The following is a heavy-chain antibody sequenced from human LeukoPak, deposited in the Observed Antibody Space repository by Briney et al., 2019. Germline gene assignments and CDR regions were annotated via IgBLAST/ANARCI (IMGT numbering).Heavy chain of an antibody. V-gene: IGHV4-39*01. CDR1: GVSISSSSYY. D-gene: IGHD3-3*01. Sequence: SETLSLTCTVSGVSISSSSYYWGWIRLPPGEGLEWIGSIYYSGSIYYNPSLKSRVTISVDTSKNQFSPKLSSVTAANTAVYYCASLRERSYYARGFDYWGQGTLVTVSS. J-gene: IGHJ4*02. CDR2: IYYSGSI. CDR3: ASLRERSYYARGFDY.